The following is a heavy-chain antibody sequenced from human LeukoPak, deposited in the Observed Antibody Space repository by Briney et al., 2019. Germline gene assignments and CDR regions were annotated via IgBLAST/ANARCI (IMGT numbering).Heavy chain of an antibody. V-gene: IGHV4-59*01. Sequence: SETLSLTCTVSGDSISNYYWNWIRQSPGKGLEWIGYIYYSGSTNYNPSLKSRVTISVDTSKNQFTLKLNSVTAADTAVYYCARGRYGWLPFDFWGQGTLVTVSS. CDR3: ARGRYGWLPFDF. D-gene: IGHD3-16*01. CDR1: GDSISNYY. CDR2: IYYSGST. J-gene: IGHJ4*02.